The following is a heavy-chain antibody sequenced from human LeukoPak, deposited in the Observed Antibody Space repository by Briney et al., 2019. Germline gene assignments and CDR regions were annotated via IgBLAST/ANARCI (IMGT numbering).Heavy chain of an antibody. D-gene: IGHD6-13*01. V-gene: IGHV4-59*08. Sequence: SETLSLTCTDPGGSLRSYYWSWIRQPPGKRLERIGHLYYSGSTNYNPSLTRRATISVDTSKNQFSQKLGSVTAADTAVEYCARPYSSSWHYPFGYWGQVTLVTVSS. CDR2: LYYSGST. J-gene: IGHJ4*02. CDR3: ARPYSSSWHYPFGY. CDR1: GGSLRSYY.